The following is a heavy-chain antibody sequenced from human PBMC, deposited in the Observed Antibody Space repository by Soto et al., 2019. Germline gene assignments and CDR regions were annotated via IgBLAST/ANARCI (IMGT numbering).Heavy chain of an antibody. V-gene: IGHV1-69*12. D-gene: IGHD5-18*01. CDR1: GGTFSSYA. Sequence: QVQLVQSGAEVKKPGSSVKVSCKASGGTFSSYAISWVRQAPGQGLEWMGGIIPIFGTANYAQTFPGRVTITADESTITADKELSSVRSEETGVYYCARDQLWIPTRETQGAYSFDHWGQGTLVTVSS. CDR2: IIPIFGTA. J-gene: IGHJ4*02. CDR3: ARDQLWIPTRETQGAYSFDH.